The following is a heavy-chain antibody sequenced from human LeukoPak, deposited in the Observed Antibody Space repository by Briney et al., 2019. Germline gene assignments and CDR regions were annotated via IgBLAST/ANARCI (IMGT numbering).Heavy chain of an antibody. V-gene: IGHV3-13*05. CDR3: AREAPFYCSSTSCYGGGWFDP. CDR2: IGTAGDP. Sequence: GGSLRLSCAASGFTFSSYDMHWVRQVTGKGLEWVSVIGTAGDPYYPGSVKGRFTISRENAKNSLYLQMNSLRAEDTAVYYCAREAPFYCSSTSCYGGGWFDPWGQGTLVTVSS. J-gene: IGHJ5*02. D-gene: IGHD2-2*01. CDR1: GFTFSSYD.